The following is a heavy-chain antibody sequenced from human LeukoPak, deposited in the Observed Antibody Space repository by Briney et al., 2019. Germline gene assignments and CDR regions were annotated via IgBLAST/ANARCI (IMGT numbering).Heavy chain of an antibody. CDR3: ARHYSPPRPFDY. CDR2: IYTSGST. J-gene: IGHJ4*02. V-gene: IGHV4-4*09. CDR1: AGSMTGFY. D-gene: IGHD1-26*01. Sequence: SETLSLTCTVSAGSMTGFYWNWIRQSPGKGLGWIGYIYTSGSTNYNPSLKSRVTISVDTSKNQFSLKLSSVTAADTAVYYCARHYSPPRPFDYWGQGTLVTVSS.